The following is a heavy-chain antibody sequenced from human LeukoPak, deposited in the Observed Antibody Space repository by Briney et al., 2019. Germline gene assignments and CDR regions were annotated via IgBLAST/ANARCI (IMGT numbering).Heavy chain of an antibody. CDR2: IGAAGDT. CDR1: GFTFSSHD. CDR3: ARGGPGYYLDY. V-gene: IGHV3-13*01. Sequence: GGSLRLSCAASGFTFSSHDMHWVRQATGKGLEWVSTIGAAGDTYYPGSVKGRFTISRENAKNSLYLQMNILKAGDTAVYYCARGGPGYYLDYWGQGTLVTVSP. J-gene: IGHJ4*02.